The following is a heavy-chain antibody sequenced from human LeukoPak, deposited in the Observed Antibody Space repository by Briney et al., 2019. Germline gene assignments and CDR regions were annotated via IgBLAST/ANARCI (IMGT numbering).Heavy chain of an antibody. V-gene: IGHV1-2*02. Sequence: GASVKVPCKASGYTFTGYYMHWVRQAPGQGLEWMGWINPNGGGTNYAQKFQGRVTMTRDTSISTAYMELSRLRSDDTAVYYCARVARIHSSGWPPFWYWGQGTLVTVSS. CDR1: GYTFTGYY. J-gene: IGHJ4*02. D-gene: IGHD6-19*01. CDR3: ARVARIHSSGWPPFWY. CDR2: INPNGGGT.